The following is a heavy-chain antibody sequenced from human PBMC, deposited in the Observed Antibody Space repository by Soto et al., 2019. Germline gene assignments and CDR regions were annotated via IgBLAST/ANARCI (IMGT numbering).Heavy chain of an antibody. CDR2: ISWNSGSI. J-gene: IGHJ3*02. V-gene: IGHV3-9*01. D-gene: IGHD4-17*01. CDR3: AKDPNAVTTQPVAFDI. CDR1: GFTFDDYA. Sequence: EVQLVESGGGLVQPGRSLRLSCAASGFTFDDYAMHWVRQAPGKDLEWVSGISWNSGSIGYADSVKGRFTISRDNAKNSLYLQMNSLRAEDTALYYCAKDPNAVTTQPVAFDIWGQGTMVTVSS.